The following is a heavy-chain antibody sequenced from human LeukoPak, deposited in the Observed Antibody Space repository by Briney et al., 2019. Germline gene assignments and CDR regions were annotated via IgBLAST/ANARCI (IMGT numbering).Heavy chain of an antibody. CDR2: ISGSGGGT. CDR3: AREKERVVAATPGV. V-gene: IGHV3-23*01. D-gene: IGHD2-15*01. CDR1: GFTFNKYA. J-gene: IGHJ6*02. Sequence: GGSLRLFCAASGFTFNKYAMNWVRQAPGKGLEWVSAISGSGGGTYYADSVKGRFTISRDNSKNTLYLQMNSLRAEDTAVYYCAREKERVVAATPGVWGQGTTVTVSS.